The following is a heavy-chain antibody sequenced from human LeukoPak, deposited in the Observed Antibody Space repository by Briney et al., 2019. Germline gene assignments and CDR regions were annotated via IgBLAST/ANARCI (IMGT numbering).Heavy chain of an antibody. CDR1: GGSISSSSYY. CDR3: ARDLSLNY. J-gene: IGHJ4*02. Sequence: SETLSLTCTVSGGSISSSSYYWGWIRQPPGKGLEWIGSIYYSGSTYYNPSLKSRVTISVDTSKNQFSLKLSSVTAADTAVYYCARDLSLNYWGQGTLVTVSS. V-gene: IGHV4-39*07. CDR2: IYYSGST.